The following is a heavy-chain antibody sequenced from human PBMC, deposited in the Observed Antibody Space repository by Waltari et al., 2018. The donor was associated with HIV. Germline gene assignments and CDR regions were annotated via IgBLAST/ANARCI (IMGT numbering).Heavy chain of an antibody. J-gene: IGHJ4*02. V-gene: IGHV3-7*01. CDR1: GFTLNSYW. CDR3: ARLLFPEIRTFDY. Sequence: EVQMVESGGGLVQPGGSHSLSCAASGFTLNSYWVRWVRKAPGKEREWVRNRNHDESEKYYLDSVKCRISSSRYIAKDALYLLLNSLRAEDTAVYYVARLLFPEIRTFDYWGQGSLVTVSS. CDR2: RNHDESEK.